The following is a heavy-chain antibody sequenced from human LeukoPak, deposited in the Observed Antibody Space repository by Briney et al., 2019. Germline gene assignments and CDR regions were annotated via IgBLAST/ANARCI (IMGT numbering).Heavy chain of an antibody. CDR3: ARDRGIVATIWGYYYYMDV. D-gene: IGHD5-12*01. V-gene: IGHV1-46*01. CDR1: GYTFTGYY. J-gene: IGHJ6*03. Sequence: WASVKVSCKASGYTFTGYYMHWVRQAPGQGPEWMGVISPSGGSTTYAQKFQGRVTLTRDMSTSTAYMELRSLRSDDTAVYYCARDRGIVATIWGYYYYMDVWGKGTTVTISS. CDR2: ISPSGGST.